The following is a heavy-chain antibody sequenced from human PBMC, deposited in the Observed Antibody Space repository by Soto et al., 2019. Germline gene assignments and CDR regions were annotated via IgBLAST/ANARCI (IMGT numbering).Heavy chain of an antibody. D-gene: IGHD3-3*01. CDR2: ISWDGGST. Sequence: PGGSLRLSCAASGFTFDDYAMHWVRQAPGKGLEWVSLISWDGGSTYYADSVKGRFTISRDNSKNSLYLQMNSLRAEDTALYYCAKLFEALASYYYYAMAVWGQGTTVTVSS. V-gene: IGHV3-43D*04. J-gene: IGHJ6*02. CDR1: GFTFDDYA. CDR3: AKLFEALASYYYYAMAV.